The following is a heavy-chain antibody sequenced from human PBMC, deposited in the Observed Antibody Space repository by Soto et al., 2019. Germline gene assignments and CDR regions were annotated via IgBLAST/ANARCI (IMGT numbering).Heavy chain of an antibody. CDR1: GGSIRSFY. V-gene: IGHV4-59*01. CDR2: IYYSGST. D-gene: IGHD3-10*01. J-gene: IGHJ6*02. Sequence: ASETLSLTCTVSGGSIRSFYWSWIRQPPGKGLEWIGYIYYSGSTNYNPSLKSRVTISVDTSKNQFSLKLSSVTAADTAVYYCARPRITMVRGVIVGFDVMDVWGQGTTVTVSS. CDR3: ARPRITMVRGVIVGFDVMDV.